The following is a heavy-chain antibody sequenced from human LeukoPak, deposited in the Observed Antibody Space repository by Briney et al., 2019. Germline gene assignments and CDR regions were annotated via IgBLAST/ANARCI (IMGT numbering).Heavy chain of an antibody. CDR2: ISAYNGNT. CDR3: ARLRAAATSGMDV. J-gene: IGHJ6*02. Sequence: ASVKVSCKASGYIFTSYGISWVRQAPGQGLEWMGWISAYNGNTNYAQKLQGRVTMTTDTSTNTAYMELRSLRSDDTAVYYCARLRAAATSGMDVWGQGTTVTVSS. CDR1: GYIFTSYG. V-gene: IGHV1-18*01. D-gene: IGHD6-13*01.